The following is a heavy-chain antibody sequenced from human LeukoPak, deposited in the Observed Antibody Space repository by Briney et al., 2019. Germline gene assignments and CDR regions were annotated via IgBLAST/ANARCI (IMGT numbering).Heavy chain of an antibody. D-gene: IGHD1-14*01. J-gene: IGHJ4*02. CDR1: GFTSNAYG. V-gene: IGHV3-33*01. Sequence: GGSLRLSCVASGFTSNAYGMHWVRQAPGKGLEWVAVIWFDGSKKYYADSVKGRFTISRDDPKNTLYLQMNSLRAEDTAVYFCARDRVNLFDYWGQGALVTVSS. CDR2: IWFDGSKK. CDR3: ARDRVNLFDY.